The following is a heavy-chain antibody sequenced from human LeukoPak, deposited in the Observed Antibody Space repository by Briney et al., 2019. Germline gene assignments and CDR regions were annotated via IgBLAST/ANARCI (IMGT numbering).Heavy chain of an antibody. D-gene: IGHD2-15*01. CDR3: ASRLERYCSGGSYCPEDY. CDR1: GGTFSSYV. CDR2: IIPIFGTA. J-gene: IGHJ4*02. V-gene: IGHV1-69*13. Sequence: ASVKVSCKASGGTFSSYVISWARQAPGQGLEWMGGIIPIFGTANYAQKFQGRVTITADESTSTAYMELSSLRSEDTAVYYCASRLERYCSGGSYCPEDYWGQGTLVTVSS.